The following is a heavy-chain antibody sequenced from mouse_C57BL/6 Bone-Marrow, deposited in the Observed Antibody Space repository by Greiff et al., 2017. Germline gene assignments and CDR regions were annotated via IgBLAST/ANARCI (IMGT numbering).Heavy chain of an antibody. J-gene: IGHJ3*01. CDR3: ARYDYGFAY. CDR2: IRNKANGYTT. D-gene: IGHD2-4*01. Sequence: EVMLVESGGGLVQPGGSLSLSCAASGFTFTDYYMSWVRQPPGKALEWLGFIRNKANGYTTEYSASVKGRFTISRDNSQSFLYLQMNALRAEDSATYYCARYDYGFAYWGQGTLVTVSA. V-gene: IGHV7-3*01. CDR1: GFTFTDYY.